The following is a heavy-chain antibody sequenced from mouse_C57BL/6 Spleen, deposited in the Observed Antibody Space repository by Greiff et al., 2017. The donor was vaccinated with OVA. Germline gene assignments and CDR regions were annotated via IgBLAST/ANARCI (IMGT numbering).Heavy chain of an antibody. Sequence: VQLQQSGPELVKPGASVKISCKASGYAFSSSWMNWVKQRPGKGLEWIGRIYPGDGDTNFNGKFKGKATLTADKSSSTAYMQLSSLTSEDSAVYFCARGGGRHYFDYWGQGTTLTVSS. CDR3: ARGGGRHYFDY. CDR1: GYAFSSSW. CDR2: IYPGDGDT. V-gene: IGHV1-82*01. J-gene: IGHJ2*01.